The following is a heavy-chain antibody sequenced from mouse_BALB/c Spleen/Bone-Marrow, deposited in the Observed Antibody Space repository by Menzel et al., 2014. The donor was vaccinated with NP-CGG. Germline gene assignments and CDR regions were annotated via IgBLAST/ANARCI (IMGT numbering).Heavy chain of an antibody. V-gene: IGHV5-15*02. D-gene: IGHD2-2*01. Sequence: DVMLVESGGGVVQPGGSRKLSCAASGFNFSDYGMAWVRLAPGKGPEWVAFISNLAYSIYYADTVTGRFTISRENAKNTLYLEMSSLRFEDTAMYYCTRDRGYDGGYYFDYWGQGTTLAVSS. CDR2: ISNLAYSI. CDR3: TRDRGYDGGYYFDY. CDR1: GFNFSDYG. J-gene: IGHJ2*01.